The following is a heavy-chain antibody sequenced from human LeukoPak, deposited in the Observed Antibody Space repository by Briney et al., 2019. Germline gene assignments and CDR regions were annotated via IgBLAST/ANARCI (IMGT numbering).Heavy chain of an antibody. CDR3: ESGHGDYGKD. V-gene: IGHV3-21*01. D-gene: IGHD4-17*01. J-gene: IGHJ4*02. Sequence: GGSLRLSCAASGFTFSSYSMNWVRQAPGRGLEWVSSISSSSSYIYYADSVKGRFTISRDNAKNSLYLQMNSLRAEDTAVYSRESGHGDYGKDWGQGTLVTVSS. CDR1: GFTFSSYS. CDR2: ISSSSSYI.